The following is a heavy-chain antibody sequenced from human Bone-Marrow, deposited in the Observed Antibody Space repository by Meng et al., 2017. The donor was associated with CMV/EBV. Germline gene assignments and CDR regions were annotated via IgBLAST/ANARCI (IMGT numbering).Heavy chain of an antibody. D-gene: IGHD2-2*02. Sequence: GESLKISCVASGFTFSSYWMSWVRQAPGKGLEWVANIKQDGSEKYYVDSVKGRFTISRDNAKNSLYLQMNSLRAEDTAVYYCAREIVVVPAAIIQTPYYYYGMDVWGQGTTVTVSS. J-gene: IGHJ6*02. V-gene: IGHV3-7*01. CDR3: AREIVVVPAAIIQTPYYYYGMDV. CDR1: GFTFSSYW. CDR2: IKQDGSEK.